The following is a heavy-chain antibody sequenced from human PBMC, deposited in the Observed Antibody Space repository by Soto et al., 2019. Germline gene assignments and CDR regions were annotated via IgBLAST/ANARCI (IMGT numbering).Heavy chain of an antibody. V-gene: IGHV3-23*01. Sequence: EVQLLESGGGFVQPGESLRLSCAASGFTFSLSAMSWVRQAPGRGLDWVSSLSGGGSTTDYADSVKGRFTIFKENSKNTVHLQMNSLRAEDTAVYYCAKGPEYDTLTGSDYWDKGALVTVSS. J-gene: IGHJ4*02. D-gene: IGHD3-9*01. CDR1: GFTFSLSA. CDR2: LSGGGSTT. CDR3: AKGPEYDTLTGSDY.